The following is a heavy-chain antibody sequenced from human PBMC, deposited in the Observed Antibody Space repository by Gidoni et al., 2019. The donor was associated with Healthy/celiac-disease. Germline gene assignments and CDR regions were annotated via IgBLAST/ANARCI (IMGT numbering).Heavy chain of an antibody. D-gene: IGHD3-3*01. J-gene: IGHJ4*02. CDR1: GFTFSSYS. CDR3: ARGLQGYDFWSGYPGGFDY. Sequence: EVQLVESGGGLVKPGGSLRLSCAASGFTFSSYSMNWVRQAPGKGLEWGSSISSSSSYIYYADSVKGRFTISRDNAKNSLYLQMNSLRAEDTAVYYCARGLQGYDFWSGYPGGFDYWGQGTLVTVSS. CDR2: ISSSSSYI. V-gene: IGHV3-21*01.